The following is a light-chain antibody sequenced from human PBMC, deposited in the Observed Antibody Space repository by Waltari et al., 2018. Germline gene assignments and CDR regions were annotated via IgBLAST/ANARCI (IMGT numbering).Light chain of an antibody. V-gene: IGLV1-44*01. CDR1: SSNFGSTA. CDR2: SNN. Sequence: QSVLTQPPSASGTPGQRVTISCSGSSSNFGSTAVNWYPQLPGTAPKLRIYSNNQRPSGVPDRFSGSKSGTSASLAISGLQSEDEADYYCAAWDDSLNGWVFGGGTKLTVL. CDR3: AAWDDSLNGWV. J-gene: IGLJ3*02.